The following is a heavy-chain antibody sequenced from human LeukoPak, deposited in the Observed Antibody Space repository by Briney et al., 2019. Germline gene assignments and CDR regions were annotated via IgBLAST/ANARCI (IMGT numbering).Heavy chain of an antibody. D-gene: IGHD1-26*01. CDR3: ARTQSQSGSYRYYFGY. CDR2: MNPNSGNT. Sequence: ASVKVSCKASGYTFTTYDINWVRQATGQGLEWMGWMNPNSGNTGYAQKFQGRVTMTRHTSISTAYMELRSLRSEDTAVYYCARTQSQSGSYRYYFGYWGQGTLVTVSS. J-gene: IGHJ4*02. CDR1: GYTFTTYD. V-gene: IGHV1-8*01.